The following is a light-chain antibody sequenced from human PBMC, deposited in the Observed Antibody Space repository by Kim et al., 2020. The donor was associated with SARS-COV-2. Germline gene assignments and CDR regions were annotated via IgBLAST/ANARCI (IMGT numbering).Light chain of an antibody. CDR2: AAS. CDR3: QQYNNWPPVT. Sequence: EIVMTQSPATLSVSPGERATLSCRASQTVSINLAWYQQKPGQAPRLLVYAASTRATGIPARFSGSGSGTEFTLTISSLQSEDFAVYYCQQYNNWPPVTCGQGTRLEIK. CDR1: QTVSIN. J-gene: IGKJ5*01. V-gene: IGKV3-15*01.